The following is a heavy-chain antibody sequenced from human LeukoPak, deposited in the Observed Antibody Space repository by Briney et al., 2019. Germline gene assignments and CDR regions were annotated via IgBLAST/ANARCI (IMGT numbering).Heavy chain of an antibody. CDR3: ARSAGSGSLYFDY. V-gene: IGHV1-69*13. CDR1: GGTFSSYA. CDR2: IIPIFGTA. J-gene: IGHJ4*02. Sequence: SVKVSCKASGGTFSSYAISWVRQAPGQGLEWMGGIIPIFGTANYAQKFQGRVTITADESTSTAYMELSSLRSEDTAVYYCARSAGSGSLYFDYWGQGTLVTVSS. D-gene: IGHD3-10*01.